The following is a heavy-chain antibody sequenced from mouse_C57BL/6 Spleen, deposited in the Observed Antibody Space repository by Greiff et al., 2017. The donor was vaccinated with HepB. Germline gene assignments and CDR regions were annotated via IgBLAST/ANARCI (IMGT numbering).Heavy chain of an antibody. CDR1: GFTFSDYY. CDR2: INYDGSST. CDR3: AREGLRRAGYAMDY. D-gene: IGHD2-4*01. V-gene: IGHV5-16*01. J-gene: IGHJ4*01. Sequence: EVKLMESEGGLVQPGSSMKLSCTASGFTFSDYYMAWVRQVPEKGLEWVANINYDGSSTYYLDSLKSRFIISRDNAKNILYLQMSSLKSEDTATYYCAREGLRRAGYAMDYWGQGTSVTVSS.